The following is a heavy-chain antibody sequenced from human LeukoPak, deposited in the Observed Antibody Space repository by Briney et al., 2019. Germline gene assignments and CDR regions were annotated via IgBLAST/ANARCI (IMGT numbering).Heavy chain of an antibody. D-gene: IGHD6-25*01. CDR1: GGSISSSSYY. V-gene: IGHV4-39*07. J-gene: IGHJ5*02. CDR2: IYYSGST. CDR3: ARVLQRTRGPRTHWLDP. Sequence: SETLSLTSTVSGGSISSSSYYWGWIRQPPGKGLEWIGSIYYSGSTYYNPSLKSRVTISVDTSKNQFSLKLGSVTAADTAVYYCARVLQRTRGPRTHWLDPWGQGTLVTVSS.